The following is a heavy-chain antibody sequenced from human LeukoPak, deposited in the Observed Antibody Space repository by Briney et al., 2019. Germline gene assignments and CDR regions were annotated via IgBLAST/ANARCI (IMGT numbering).Heavy chain of an antibody. J-gene: IGHJ5*02. CDR3: ARSRAFNSGAFDP. CDR1: GASVSSASY. CDR2: IYNGVNT. Sequence: SETLSLTCTVSGASVSSASYWSWIRQPPGKGVEWIAHIYNGVNTNYNPSLKSRVTISVDTSKNQFSLRLNSVTDADTAVCYCARSRAFNSGAFDPWGQGSLVTVSS. D-gene: IGHD1-26*01. V-gene: IGHV4-61*01.